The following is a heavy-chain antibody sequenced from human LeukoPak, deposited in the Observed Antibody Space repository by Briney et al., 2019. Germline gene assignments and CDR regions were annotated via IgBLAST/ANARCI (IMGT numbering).Heavy chain of an antibody. CDR3: ARAIYSSGYYSFDY. V-gene: IGHV4-59*01. J-gene: IGHJ4*02. Sequence: PSETLSLTCTVSGGSISSYYWSWIRQPPGKGLEWIGYIYYSGSTNYNPSLKSRVTISVDTSKNQFSLKLSSVTAADTAVYYCARAIYSSGYYSFDYWGQGTLVTVSS. CDR2: IYYSGST. CDR1: GGSISSYY. D-gene: IGHD3-22*01.